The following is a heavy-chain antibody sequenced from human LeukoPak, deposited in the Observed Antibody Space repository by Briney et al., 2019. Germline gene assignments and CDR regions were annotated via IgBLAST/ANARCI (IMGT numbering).Heavy chain of an antibody. J-gene: IGHJ4*02. CDR2: ISSSSSDT. Sequence: PGGSLRLSCAASGFSFSDYYMNWLRQAPGKGLEWVSYISSSSSDTNYSGSVKGRFTVSRDNAKNSLYLQMDSLRAEDTAVYYCARMSTGTFSHFDYWGQGTLVTVSS. D-gene: IGHD5/OR15-5a*01. CDR1: GFSFSDYY. CDR3: ARMSTGTFSHFDY. V-gene: IGHV3-11*06.